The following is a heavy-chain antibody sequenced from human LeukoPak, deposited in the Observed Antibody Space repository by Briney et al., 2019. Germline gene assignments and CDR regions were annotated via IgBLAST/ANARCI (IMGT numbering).Heavy chain of an antibody. V-gene: IGHV3-30*02. D-gene: IGHD3-10*01. CDR1: GFTFSSYG. CDR3: AKDSPRRYGSGSYLDY. Sequence: GGSLRLSCAASGFTFSSYGMHWVRQAPGKGLEWVAFIRYDGSNKYYADSVKGRFTISRDNSKNTLYLQMNSLRAEDTAVYYCAKDSPRRYGSGSYLDYWGQGILVTVSS. J-gene: IGHJ4*02. CDR2: IRYDGSNK.